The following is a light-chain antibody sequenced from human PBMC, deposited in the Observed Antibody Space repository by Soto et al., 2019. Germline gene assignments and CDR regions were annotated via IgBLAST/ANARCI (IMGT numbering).Light chain of an antibody. Sequence: QAVVTQPPSISGAPGQRGTISCTGSSSNIGAGSDVHWYHQLPGTAPKLLIYGNTNRPSGVPDRFSGSKSGTSASLAIAGLQTEDEGDYYCCSYAGRQRLFGGGTQLTVL. J-gene: IGLJ3*02. V-gene: IGLV1-40*01. CDR1: SSNIGAGSD. CDR3: CSYAGRQRL. CDR2: GNT.